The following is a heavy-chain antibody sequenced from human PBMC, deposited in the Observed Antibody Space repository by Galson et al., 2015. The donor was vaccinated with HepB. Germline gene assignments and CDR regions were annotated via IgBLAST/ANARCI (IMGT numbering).Heavy chain of an antibody. J-gene: IGHJ5*02. CDR2: ISYDGSNK. CDR1: GFTFSSHG. Sequence: SLRLSCAASGFTFSSHGLHWVRQAPGKGLEWVAVISYDGSNKYYADSVKGRFTISRDNSKNTLYLQMNSLRAEDTAVYYCAKERVYCSGGSCYRWFDPWGQGTLVTVSS. D-gene: IGHD2-15*01. CDR3: AKERVYCSGGSCYRWFDP. V-gene: IGHV3-30*18.